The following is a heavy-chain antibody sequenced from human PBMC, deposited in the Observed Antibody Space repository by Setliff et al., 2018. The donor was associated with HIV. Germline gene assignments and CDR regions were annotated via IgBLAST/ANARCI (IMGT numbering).Heavy chain of an antibody. Sequence: SETLSLTCTVSNVSINSYYWSWIRQPAGRALEWIGRIYSSGSTNYNPSLKSRVTISVDTSKNQFSLGLISVTDADTAIYYCARHPYVKDAFDIWGQGTMVTVSS. CDR3: ARHPYVKDAFDI. CDR1: NVSINSYY. D-gene: IGHD2-21*01. J-gene: IGHJ3*02. V-gene: IGHV4-4*07. CDR2: IYSSGST.